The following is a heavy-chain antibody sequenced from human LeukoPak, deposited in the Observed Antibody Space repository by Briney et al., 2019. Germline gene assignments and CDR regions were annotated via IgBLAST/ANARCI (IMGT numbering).Heavy chain of an antibody. Sequence: GGSLRLSCAASGFTFSSYAMSWVRQAPGKGLEWVSAISGSGGSTYYADSVKGRFTISRDNSKNTLYLQMNSLRAEDTAVYYCAKRSALSGSYEEDFDYWGQGTLVTVSS. CDR3: AKRSALSGSYEEDFDY. D-gene: IGHD1-26*01. J-gene: IGHJ4*02. V-gene: IGHV3-23*01. CDR1: GFTFSSYA. CDR2: ISGSGGST.